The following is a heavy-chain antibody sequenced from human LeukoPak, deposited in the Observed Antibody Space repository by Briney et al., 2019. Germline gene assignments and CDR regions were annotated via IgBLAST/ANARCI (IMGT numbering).Heavy chain of an antibody. J-gene: IGHJ4*02. CDR1: GGTFSSYT. CDR3: AREVRARYDFWSGYYPDFDY. Sequence: ASVKVSCKASGGTFSSYTISWVRQAPGQGLEWMGWISAYNGNTNYAQKLQGRVTMTTDTSTSTAYMELRSLRSDDTAVYYCAREVRARYDFWSGYYPDFDYWGQGTLVTVSS. D-gene: IGHD3-3*01. CDR2: ISAYNGNT. V-gene: IGHV1-18*01.